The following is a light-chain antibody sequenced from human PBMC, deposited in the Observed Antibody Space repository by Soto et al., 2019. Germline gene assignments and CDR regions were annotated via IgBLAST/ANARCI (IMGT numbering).Light chain of an antibody. CDR2: WAS. CDR1: QSVLHSSNNKNY. V-gene: IGKV4-1*01. CDR3: QQYYSVPQT. Sequence: DIVMTQYPDSLAVSLGERATINCKSSQSVLHSSNNKNYLAWYQQKPGQPPRLLIYWASTRESGVPDRFSGSGSAKDFTLTISRVQAEDVAVYYCQQYYSVPQTFGQGTNLDI. J-gene: IGKJ2*01.